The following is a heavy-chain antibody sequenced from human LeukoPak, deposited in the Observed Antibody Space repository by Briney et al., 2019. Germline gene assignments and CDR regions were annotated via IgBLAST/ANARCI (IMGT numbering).Heavy chain of an antibody. J-gene: IGHJ4*02. Sequence: SETLSLTCTVSGGSISSYYWSWIRQPPGKGLEWIGYIYYSGGTNYNPSLKSRVTISVDTSKNQFSLKLSSVTAADTAVYYCATSSHRLPRGYFDYWGQGTLVTVSS. CDR2: IYYSGGT. V-gene: IGHV4-59*08. CDR3: ATSSHRLPRGYFDY. CDR1: GGSISSYY. D-gene: IGHD3-10*01.